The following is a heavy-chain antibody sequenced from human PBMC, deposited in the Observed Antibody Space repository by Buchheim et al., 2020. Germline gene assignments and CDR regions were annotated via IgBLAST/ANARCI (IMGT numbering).Heavy chain of an antibody. J-gene: IGHJ6*02. Sequence: QVQLQQWGAGLWKPSEPLSPSCAVYGGSFSGYYRSWIRQPPGKGLEWIGEINHSGSVNYNPSLKSRVTISVNTSKQQFSLKLNSVTAADTAVYYCAREGYDARAQRSGMDVWGQGT. V-gene: IGHV4-34*01. CDR2: INHSGSV. D-gene: IGHD3-3*01. CDR3: AREGYDARAQRSGMDV. CDR1: GGSFSGYY.